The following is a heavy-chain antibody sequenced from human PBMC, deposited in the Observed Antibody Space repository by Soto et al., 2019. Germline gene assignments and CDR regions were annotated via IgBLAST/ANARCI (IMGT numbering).Heavy chain of an antibody. CDR1: GGSISTIRYY. CDR2: IYYSGST. J-gene: IGHJ4*02. V-gene: IGHV4-39*01. Sequence: PSETLSLTCTVSGGSISTIRYYWGWIRQPPGKGLEWIGSIYYSGSTYYNPSLKSRVTISVDTSKNQFSLKLSSVTAADTAVYYCARQEQLARIFDYWGQGTLVTVSS. CDR3: ARQEQLARIFDY. D-gene: IGHD6-6*01.